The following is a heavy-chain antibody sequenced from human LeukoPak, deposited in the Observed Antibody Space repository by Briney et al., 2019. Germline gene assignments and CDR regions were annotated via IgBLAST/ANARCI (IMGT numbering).Heavy chain of an antibody. Sequence: GGSLRLSCAASGFTFSNYAMTWVRQAPGKGLEWVSAITGSGGYTYYTDSVKGRFTISRDNSKNTLYLQMNSLRAADTAVYYCAKDQSGTARTLNWFDPWGQGTLVTVSS. CDR1: GFTFSNYA. V-gene: IGHV3-23*01. J-gene: IGHJ5*02. D-gene: IGHD6-13*01. CDR3: AKDQSGTARTLNWFDP. CDR2: ITGSGGYT.